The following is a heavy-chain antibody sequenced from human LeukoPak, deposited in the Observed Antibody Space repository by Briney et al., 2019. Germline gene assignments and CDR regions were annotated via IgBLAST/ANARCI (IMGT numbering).Heavy chain of an antibody. CDR3: ARELVSLGTGYFDL. CDR2: ITGSSTWT. V-gene: IGHV3-23*01. Sequence: GGSLRLSCEASGFTFSTYVMTWVRQAPGKGLEWVSGITGSSTWTYYADSVKGRFTISRDNSNNTLHLQMNSLRAEDTAIYYCARELVSLGTGYFDLWGRGTLVTVSS. CDR1: GFTFSTYV. D-gene: IGHD7-27*01. J-gene: IGHJ2*01.